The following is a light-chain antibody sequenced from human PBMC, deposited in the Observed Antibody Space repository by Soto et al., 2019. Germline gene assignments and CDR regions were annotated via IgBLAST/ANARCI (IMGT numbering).Light chain of an antibody. V-gene: IGKV1-12*01. J-gene: IGKJ4*01. CDR2: GAS. CDR1: HDIATY. CDR3: QQADSFPLT. Sequence: DIQMTQSPSYVSASVGDSVTITCRASHDIATYLAWYQQKPGRAPKLLIYGASSLQGGVPSRFSGSGSEKYFTLTITGLQPDDSGIYFCQQADSFPLTFGGGTRVEIK.